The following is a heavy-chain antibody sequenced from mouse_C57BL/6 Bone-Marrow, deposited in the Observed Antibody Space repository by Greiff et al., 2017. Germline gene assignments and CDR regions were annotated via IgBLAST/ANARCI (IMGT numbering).Heavy chain of an antibody. D-gene: IGHD1-1*01. CDR1: GYTFTDYY. CDR2: INPNNGGT. CDR3: ASVYPTGSHDY. J-gene: IGHJ2*01. V-gene: IGHV1-26*01. Sequence: EVQLQQSGPELVKPGASVKISCKASGYTFTDYYMNWVKQSHGKSLEWIGDINPNNGGTSYNQKFKGKATLTLDKSSSTAYMELRSLTSEDSAVYYCASVYPTGSHDYWGQGTTLTVSS.